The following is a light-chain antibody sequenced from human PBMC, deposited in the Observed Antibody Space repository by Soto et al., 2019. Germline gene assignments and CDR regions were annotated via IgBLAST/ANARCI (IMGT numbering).Light chain of an antibody. CDR3: QQYYSTPRWT. CDR2: SAS. CDR1: QSVLYSSNNKNY. J-gene: IGKJ1*01. Sequence: DIVMTQSPDSLAVSLGERATINCKSSQSVLYSSNNKNYLAWYQQKPGQPPKLLIYSASTRESGVPDRFSGSGSGTDFTLTISSLQAEDGAVYYCQQYYSTPRWTFGQGTKVEIK. V-gene: IGKV4-1*01.